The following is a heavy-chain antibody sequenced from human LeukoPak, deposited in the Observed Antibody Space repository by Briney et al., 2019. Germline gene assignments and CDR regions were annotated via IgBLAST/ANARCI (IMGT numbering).Heavy chain of an antibody. CDR3: ARDRAGNHYYYYYYMDV. V-gene: IGHV1-2*02. CDR2: INPNSGGT. CDR1: GYTFTGYY. Sequence: ASVKVSCKASGYTFTGYYMHWVRQAPGQGLEWMGWINPNSGGTNYAQTFQGRVTMARDTSISTAYMELSRLRSDDTAVYYCARDRAGNHYYYYYYMDVWGKGTTVTVSS. J-gene: IGHJ6*03.